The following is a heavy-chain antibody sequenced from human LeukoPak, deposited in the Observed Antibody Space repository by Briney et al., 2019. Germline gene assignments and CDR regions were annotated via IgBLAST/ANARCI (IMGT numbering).Heavy chain of an antibody. V-gene: IGHV4-34*01. J-gene: IGHJ4*02. D-gene: IGHD3-10*01. CDR2: INHSGST. Sequence: SETLSLTGAVYDGSFSGYYWSWIRQPPGKGLEWIGEINHSGSTNYNPSLKSRVTISVDTSKNQFSLKLSSVTAADTAVYYCARIPRGFRSYYFDYWGQGTLVTVSS. CDR3: ARIPRGFRSYYFDY. CDR1: DGSFSGYY.